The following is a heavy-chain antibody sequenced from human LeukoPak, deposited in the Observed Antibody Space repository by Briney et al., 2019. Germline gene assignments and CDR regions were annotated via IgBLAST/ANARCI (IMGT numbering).Heavy chain of an antibody. CDR3: TRLVGSSGGEDV. D-gene: IGHD6-19*01. V-gene: IGHV3-49*04. Sequence: PGGSLRLSCTASGFTSGDYAMSWVRQAPGKGLEWVGFIRSKAYGGTTEYAASVKGRFTISRDDSKSIAYLQMNSLKTEDTAVYYCTRLVGSSGGEDVWGQGTTVTVSS. CDR1: GFTSGDYA. CDR2: IRSKAYGGTT. J-gene: IGHJ6*02.